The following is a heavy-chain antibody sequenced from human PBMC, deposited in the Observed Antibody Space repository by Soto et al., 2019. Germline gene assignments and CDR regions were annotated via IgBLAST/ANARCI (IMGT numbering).Heavy chain of an antibody. CDR3: AKDKFPYSSGWYYFDY. V-gene: IGHV3-30*18. J-gene: IGHJ4*02. Sequence: QVQLVESGGGVVQPGRSLRLSCAASGFTFSSYGMHWVRQAPGKGLEWVAVISYDGSNKYYADSVKGRFTISRDNSKNPLYLQMNSLRAEDTAVYYCAKDKFPYSSGWYYFDYWGQGTLVTVSS. D-gene: IGHD6-19*01. CDR2: ISYDGSNK. CDR1: GFTFSSYG.